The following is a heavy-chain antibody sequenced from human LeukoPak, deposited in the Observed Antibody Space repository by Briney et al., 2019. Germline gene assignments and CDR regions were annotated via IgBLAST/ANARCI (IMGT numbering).Heavy chain of an antibody. CDR2: ISYDGSNK. Sequence: GSLRLSCAASGFTFSSYAMRWVRQAPGKGLEWVAVISYDGSNKYYADSVKGRFTISRDNSKNTLYLQMNSLRPEDTAVYYCARDKSGSYYGNFDYWGQGTLVTVSS. J-gene: IGHJ4*02. V-gene: IGHV3-30*04. CDR3: ARDKSGSYYGNFDY. CDR1: GFTFSSYA. D-gene: IGHD1-26*01.